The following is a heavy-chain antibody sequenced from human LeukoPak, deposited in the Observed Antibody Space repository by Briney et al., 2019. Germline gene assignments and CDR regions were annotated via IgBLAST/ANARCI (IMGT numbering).Heavy chain of an antibody. V-gene: IGHV3-64D*06. D-gene: IGHD2-15*01. Sequence: GGSLRLSCSASGFTFSNYATHWVRQAPGKGLGYVSAISSKGGSTYYADSVKGRFTISRDNSKNTLYLQMSSLRAEDTAVYYCVKALGYCSGGSCLAFDLWGQGTMVTVSS. CDR1: GFTFSNYA. J-gene: IGHJ3*01. CDR2: ISSKGGST. CDR3: VKALGYCSGGSCLAFDL.